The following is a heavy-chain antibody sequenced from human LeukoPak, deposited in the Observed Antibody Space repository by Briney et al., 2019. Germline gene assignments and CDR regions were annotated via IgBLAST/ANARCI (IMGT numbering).Heavy chain of an antibody. J-gene: IGHJ6*02. D-gene: IGHD3-3*01. Sequence: PSETLSLTCTVSGGSISSYYWNWIRQPPGKGLEWIGYIYYSGSTNYNPSLKSRVTISVDTSKNQFSLKLSSVTAADTAVYYCAREARTYYDFWSGYYLGGMDVWGQGTTVTVSS. CDR3: AREARTYYDFWSGYYLGGMDV. CDR2: IYYSGST. CDR1: GGSISSYY. V-gene: IGHV4-59*01.